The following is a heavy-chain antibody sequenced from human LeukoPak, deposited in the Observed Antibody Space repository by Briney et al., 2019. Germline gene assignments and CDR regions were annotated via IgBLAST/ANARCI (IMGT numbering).Heavy chain of an antibody. V-gene: IGHV3-21*01. D-gene: IGHD3-10*01. CDR2: ISSSSSYI. CDR3: ARGMVRGVISFGYYYMDV. Sequence: GGSLRLSCAASGFTFSSYWMSWVRQAPGKGLEWVSSISSSSSYIYYADSVKGRFTISRDNAKNSLYLQMNSLRAEDTAVYYCARGMVRGVISFGYYYMDVWGKGPRSPSP. CDR1: GFTFSSYW. J-gene: IGHJ6*03.